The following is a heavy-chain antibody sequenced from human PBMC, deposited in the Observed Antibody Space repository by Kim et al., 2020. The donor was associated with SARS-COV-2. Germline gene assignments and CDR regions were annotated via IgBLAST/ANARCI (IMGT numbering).Heavy chain of an antibody. CDR3: LGGPRDY. CDR2: MNPNSGNT. Sequence: ASVKVSCKASGYSFTSYDINWVRQAPGQGLEWMGWMNPNSGNTGYVEKFQGRVSMTRNTSINTAYMELSRLTSEDTAMYYCLGGPRDYWGQGTLVTVSS. J-gene: IGHJ4*02. CDR1: GYSFTSYD. D-gene: IGHD2-15*01. V-gene: IGHV1-8*02.